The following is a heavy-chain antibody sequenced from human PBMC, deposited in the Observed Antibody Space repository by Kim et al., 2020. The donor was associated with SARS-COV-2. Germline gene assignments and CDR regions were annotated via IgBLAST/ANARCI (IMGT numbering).Heavy chain of an antibody. D-gene: IGHD2-21*02. Sequence: SETLSLTCTVSGCSISSGGYYWSWIRQHPGKGLEWIGYIYYSGSTYYNPSLKSRVTISVDTSKNQFSLKLSSVTAADTAVYYCARGPQHDIAADIEGSGDCYFDYWGQGTLVTVSS. CDR3: ARGPQHDIAADIEGSGDCYFDY. CDR2: IYYSGST. V-gene: IGHV4-31*03. J-gene: IGHJ4*02. CDR1: GCSISSGGYY.